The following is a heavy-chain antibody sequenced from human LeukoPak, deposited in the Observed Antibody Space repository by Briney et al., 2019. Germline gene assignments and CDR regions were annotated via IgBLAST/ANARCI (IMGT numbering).Heavy chain of an antibody. D-gene: IGHD2-2*01. Sequence: PSETLSLTCTVSGVSISSSSYYWGWIRQPPGKGLEWIGSIYYSGSTYYNPSLKSRVTISVDTSKNQFSLKLSSVTAADTAVYYCARLGTSPWYYYYMDVWGKGTTVTVSS. CDR1: GVSISSSSYY. V-gene: IGHV4-39*01. CDR3: ARLGTSPWYYYYMDV. CDR2: IYYSGST. J-gene: IGHJ6*03.